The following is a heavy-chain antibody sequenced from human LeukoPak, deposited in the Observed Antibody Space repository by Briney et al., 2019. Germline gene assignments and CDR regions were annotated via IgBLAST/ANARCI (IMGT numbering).Heavy chain of an antibody. CDR1: GYTFTGYY. D-gene: IGHD3-9*01. CDR3: ARVCPLLRYSDWLSAGRDNWFDP. V-gene: IGHV1-2*02. J-gene: IGHJ5*02. Sequence: ASVKVSCKASGYTFTGYYMHWVRQAPGQGLEWMGWINPNSGGTNYAQKFQGRVTMTRDTSISTAYMELSRLRSDDTAVYYCARVCPLLRYSDWLSAGRDNWFDPWGQGTLVTVSS. CDR2: INPNSGGT.